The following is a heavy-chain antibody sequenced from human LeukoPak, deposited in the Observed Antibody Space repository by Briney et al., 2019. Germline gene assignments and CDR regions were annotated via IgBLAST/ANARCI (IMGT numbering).Heavy chain of an antibody. Sequence: GGSLRLSCTASGFTFGDYAMSWFRQAPGKGLEWVGFIRSKAYGGTTEYAASVKGRFTISRDDSKNALYLQLDSLKSEDTAEYYCTTDRSIAARPLFDFWGQGILVTVSS. CDR1: GFTFGDYA. D-gene: IGHD6-6*01. V-gene: IGHV3-49*03. CDR3: TTDRSIAARPLFDF. J-gene: IGHJ4*02. CDR2: IRSKAYGGTT.